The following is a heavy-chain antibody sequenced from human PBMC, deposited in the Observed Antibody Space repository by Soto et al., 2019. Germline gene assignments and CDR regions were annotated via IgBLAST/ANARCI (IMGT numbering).Heavy chain of an antibody. Sequence: QLQMQESGPGLVKPSATLSLTCAVAGSSVSSPSDYWCCISQPSRKGLKWIGSIYYSGPRHYNLSLKSRATTPLDTSNNHVPLKLSSVTAADTAVYDCVRHGAGTGWDHEYFEDWGQGTLVTVSS. CDR3: VRHGAGTGWDHEYFED. CDR1: GSSVSSPSDY. CDR2: IYYSGPR. J-gene: IGHJ1*01. V-gene: IGHV4-39*01. D-gene: IGHD1-7*01.